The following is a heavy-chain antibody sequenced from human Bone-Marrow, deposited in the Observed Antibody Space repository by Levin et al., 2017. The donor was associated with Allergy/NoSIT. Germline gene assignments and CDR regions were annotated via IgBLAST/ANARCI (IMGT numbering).Heavy chain of an antibody. V-gene: IGHV4-34*01. CDR3: ARGTPCHSCPEPYYYYYGMDV. Sequence: NTSETLSLTCPVYGGSFSDYYWSWIRQPPGKGLEWIGEINHRGSTNYNPSLKSRVTILVDASKNQLSLKLTSVTAADTAVYYCARGTPCHSCPEPYYYYYGMDVWGQGTTVTVSS. CDR2: INHRGST. J-gene: IGHJ6*02. D-gene: IGHD2-2*01. CDR1: GGSFSDYY.